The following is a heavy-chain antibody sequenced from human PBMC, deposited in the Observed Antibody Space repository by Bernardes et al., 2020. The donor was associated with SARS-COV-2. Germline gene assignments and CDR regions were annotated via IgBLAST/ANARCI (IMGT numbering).Heavy chain of an antibody. CDR3: ARGVRLGELLPDAFDI. V-gene: IGHV1-8*01. J-gene: IGHJ3*02. D-gene: IGHD3-16*01. CDR1: GYTFTNYD. CDR2: MNPNSGNT. Sequence: AGEQVPRKASGYTFTNYDINWVRQATGQGLEWMGWMNPNSGNTGYAQKFQGRVTMTRNTSISTAYMELSSLRSEDTAVYYCARGVRLGELLPDAFDIWGQGTMVTVSS.